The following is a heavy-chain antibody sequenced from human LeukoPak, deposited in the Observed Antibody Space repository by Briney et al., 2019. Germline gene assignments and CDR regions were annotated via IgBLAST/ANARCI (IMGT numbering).Heavy chain of an antibody. Sequence: GGSLRLSCAASGFTFSDYYMSWIRQAPGKGLEWVSYISSSGSTIYYTDSVKGRFTISRDNAKNSLYLQMNSLRAEDTAVYYCARDHNFWSGAFDIWGQGTMVTVSS. V-gene: IGHV3-11*01. CDR1: GFTFSDYY. CDR3: ARDHNFWSGAFDI. J-gene: IGHJ3*02. D-gene: IGHD3-3*01. CDR2: ISSSGSTI.